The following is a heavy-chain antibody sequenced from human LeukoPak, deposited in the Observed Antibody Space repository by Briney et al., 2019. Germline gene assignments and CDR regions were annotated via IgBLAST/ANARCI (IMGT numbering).Heavy chain of an antibody. Sequence: PSETLSLTCTVSLDSTTSNFWSWVRQPPGKGLEWIGEIHRSGSPNYNPSLQSRVTISIDRSRNQIVLELSSVTAADTAVYYCAREILGGFNPGAYWGQGTLVPDSS. V-gene: IGHV4-59*12. D-gene: IGHD1-14*01. CDR2: IHRSGSP. CDR3: AREILGGFNPGAY. CDR1: LDSTTSNF. J-gene: IGHJ4*02.